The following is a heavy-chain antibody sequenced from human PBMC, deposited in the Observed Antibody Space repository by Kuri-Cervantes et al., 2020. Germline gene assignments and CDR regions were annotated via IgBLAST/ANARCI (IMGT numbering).Heavy chain of an antibody. D-gene: IGHD2-2*01. CDR1: GFSFSTYT. CDR2: IGGTGGYI. CDR3: ATGYCSKLGEH. Sequence: GESLKISCAASGFSFSTYTMSWVRQAPGKGLEWVSAIGGTGGYIYYATSVKGRFTISKDNSKNTLYLQMESLRAEDTATYYCATGYCSKLGEHWGQGTLVTVSS. V-gene: IGHV3-23*01. J-gene: IGHJ4*02.